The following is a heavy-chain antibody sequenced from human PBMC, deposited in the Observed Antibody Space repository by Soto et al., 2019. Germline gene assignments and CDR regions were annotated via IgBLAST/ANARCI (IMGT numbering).Heavy chain of an antibody. J-gene: IGHJ6*02. V-gene: IGHV3-23*01. CDR1: GFTFSSYA. CDR3: AKDIRRLYSSGCGGTDGMDV. CDR2: ISGSGGST. D-gene: IGHD6-19*01. Sequence: EVQLLESGGGLVQPGGSLRLSCAASGFTFSSYAMSWVRQAPGKGLEWVSAISGSGGSTYYADSVKGRFTISRDNSKNTLYLQMNSLRAEDTAVYYCAKDIRRLYSSGCGGTDGMDVWGQGTTVTVSS.